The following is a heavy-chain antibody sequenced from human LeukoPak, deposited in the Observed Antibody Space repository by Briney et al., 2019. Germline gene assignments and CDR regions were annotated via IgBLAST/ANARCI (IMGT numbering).Heavy chain of an antibody. V-gene: IGHV1-69*04. J-gene: IGHJ4*02. CDR1: GGTFSSYA. CDR2: IIPILGIA. Sequence: SVKVSCKASGGTFSSYAISWVRQAPGQGLEWMGRIIPILGIANYAQKFQGRVTITADKSTSTAYMELSSLRSEDTDVYYCATSSVGYGGNSGFDYWGQGTLVTVSS. CDR3: ATSSVGYGGNSGFDY. D-gene: IGHD4-23*01.